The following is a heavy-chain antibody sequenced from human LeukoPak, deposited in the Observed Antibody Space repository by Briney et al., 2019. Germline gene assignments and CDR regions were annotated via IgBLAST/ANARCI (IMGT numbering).Heavy chain of an antibody. Sequence: GGSLRVSRAAPGFTFCEYYLSWIRQAPGKGLERVSYISSSGSTIYYADSLKSRFTISRDNAKNSLYLQMNSLRADDTAVYYCAGSIFGVPLLWFDPWGQGTLVTVSA. CDR3: AGSIFGVPLLWFDP. D-gene: IGHD3-3*01. J-gene: IGHJ5*02. CDR2: ISSSGSTI. V-gene: IGHV3-11*04. CDR1: GFTFCEYY.